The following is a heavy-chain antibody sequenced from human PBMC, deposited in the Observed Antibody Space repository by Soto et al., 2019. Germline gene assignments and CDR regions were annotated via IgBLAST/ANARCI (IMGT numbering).Heavy chain of an antibody. Sequence: GGSLRLSCVASGFTFSTYGMHWVRQAPGKGLEWVAVISYDGSNQHYAGSVKGRFTISRDSSKNTLYLQMNSLRAEDTAVYYCAKVGGSYYYFDYWGQGTLVTVSS. CDR2: ISYDGSNQ. V-gene: IGHV3-30*18. CDR3: AKVGGSYYYFDY. CDR1: GFTFSTYG. D-gene: IGHD1-26*01. J-gene: IGHJ4*02.